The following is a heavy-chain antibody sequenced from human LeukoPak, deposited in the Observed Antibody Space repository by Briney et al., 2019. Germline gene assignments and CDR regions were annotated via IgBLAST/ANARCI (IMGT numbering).Heavy chain of an antibody. CDR3: AKLIPMTRA. CDR2: MTSSGDST. J-gene: IGHJ5*02. Sequence: PGGSLRLSCAVSEFTFSSYAMSWVRQAPGKGLEWVSSMTSSGDSTYYADSVRGRVTISRDNSKNTLYLQMNSLRAEDTAVYYCAKLIPMTRAWGQGTLVTVSS. CDR1: EFTFSSYA. D-gene: IGHD3-22*01. V-gene: IGHV3-23*01.